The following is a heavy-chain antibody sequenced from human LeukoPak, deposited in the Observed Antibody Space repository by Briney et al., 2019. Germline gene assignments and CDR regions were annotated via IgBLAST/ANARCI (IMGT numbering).Heavy chain of an antibody. CDR3: ARRSSGWSFNY. V-gene: IGHV5-51*01. Sequence: GESLKISCKGSGYRFTEYWIAWVRQMPGKGLEWMGLIYPGDSDTRYSPSFQGQVTISADKSISTAYLQWSSLKASDTAIYYCARRSSGWSFNYWGQGALVTVSS. J-gene: IGHJ4*02. D-gene: IGHD6-19*01. CDR1: GYRFTEYW. CDR2: IYPGDSDT.